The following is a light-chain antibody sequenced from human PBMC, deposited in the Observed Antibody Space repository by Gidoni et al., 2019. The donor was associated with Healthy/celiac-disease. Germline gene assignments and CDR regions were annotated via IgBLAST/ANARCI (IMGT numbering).Light chain of an antibody. Sequence: ELVLTQSPGTLSLSPGERATLSCRASQSVSSSYLAWFQQKPGQAPRLLIYGASSRATGIPDRFSGRGSGTDCTLTISRMEPEDFAVYYWQQYGSAPWTFXHXTKVEIK. CDR1: QSVSSSY. CDR2: GAS. CDR3: QQYGSAPWT. V-gene: IGKV3-20*01. J-gene: IGKJ1*01.